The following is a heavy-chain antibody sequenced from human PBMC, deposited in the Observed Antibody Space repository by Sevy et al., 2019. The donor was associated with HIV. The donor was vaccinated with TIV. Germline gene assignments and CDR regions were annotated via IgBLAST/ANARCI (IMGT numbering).Heavy chain of an antibody. Sequence: GGSLRLSCAASGFTLSADWMHWVRQTPGNGLVCVSRINSDGAATHYADSVKGRFIISRDNGKNSLYLQMNSLRVEDTGLYYCTRGTRGVVQSWGQGTLVTVSS. J-gene: IGHJ5*02. CDR3: TRGTRGVVQS. CDR2: INSDGAAT. CDR1: GFTLSADW. D-gene: IGHD3-10*01. V-gene: IGHV3-74*01.